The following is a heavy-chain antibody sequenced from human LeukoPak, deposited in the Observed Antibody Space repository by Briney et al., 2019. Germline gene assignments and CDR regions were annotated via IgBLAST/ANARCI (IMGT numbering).Heavy chain of an antibody. V-gene: IGHV3-23*01. CDR1: GFTFNHHA. J-gene: IGHJ4*02. D-gene: IGHD4-23*01. CDR3: AKVAWLGTVASYYFDS. CDR2: IRSGGDTS. Sequence: GGSLRPSCAASGFTFNHHAMCWVRQAAGKGLACVSAIRSGGDTSYYADSVKGRFTISRDNSKNMVYLQMNSLRADDTAVYYCAKVAWLGTVASYYFDSWGQGTQVTVSS.